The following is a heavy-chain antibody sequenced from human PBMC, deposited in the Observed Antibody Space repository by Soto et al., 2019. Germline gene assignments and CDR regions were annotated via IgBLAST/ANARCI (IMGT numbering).Heavy chain of an antibody. CDR1: GASVSTGAYY. CDR2: VYESGYT. J-gene: IGHJ5*02. Sequence: PSETLSLTCTVSGASVSTGAYYWGWVRQRPGRGLEWIGYVYESGYTYYNMSLKSRLTISLDRSNNQFSLGLTSVTAADTAVYYCVRALLQTAMVYPWFDPWGEGTLVTVS. CDR3: VRALLQTAMVYPWFDP. D-gene: IGHD5-18*01. V-gene: IGHV4-31*03.